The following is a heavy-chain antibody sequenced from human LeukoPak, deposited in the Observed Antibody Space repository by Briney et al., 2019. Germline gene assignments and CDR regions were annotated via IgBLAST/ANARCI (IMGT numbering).Heavy chain of an antibody. D-gene: IGHD2-2*01. CDR3: ARHSEGPVNDAFDI. J-gene: IGHJ3*02. Sequence: RGSLRLSCADPGFSFREYYMTWIRQAPGKGLEWVSNLSSSGRYTNYADSVRGRFTISRDNAKKSLYLQMNSLRAEDTAVYYCARHSEGPVNDAFDIWGQGTKVTVSS. CDR1: GFSFREYY. V-gene: IGHV3-11*03. CDR2: LSSSGRYT.